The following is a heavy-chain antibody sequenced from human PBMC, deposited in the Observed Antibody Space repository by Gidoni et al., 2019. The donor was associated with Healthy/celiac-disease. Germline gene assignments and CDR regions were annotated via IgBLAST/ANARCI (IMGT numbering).Heavy chain of an antibody. Sequence: QVQLQESGPGLVKPSETLSLTCAVSGYSISSGYYWGWIRQPPGKGLEWIGSIYHSGSTYYNPSLKSRVTISVDTSKNQFSLKLSSVTAADTAVYYCARTTPTYSNFFHWYFDLWGRGTLVTVSS. CDR2: IYHSGST. D-gene: IGHD4-4*01. J-gene: IGHJ2*01. V-gene: IGHV4-38-2*01. CDR3: ARTTPTYSNFFHWYFDL. CDR1: GYSISSGYY.